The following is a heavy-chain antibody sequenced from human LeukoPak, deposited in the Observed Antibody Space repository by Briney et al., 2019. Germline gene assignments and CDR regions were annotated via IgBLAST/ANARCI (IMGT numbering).Heavy chain of an antibody. V-gene: IGHV3-11*06. CDR1: GFTFSDYY. J-gene: IGHJ4*02. CDR3: ARDFYGSGSYYIY. D-gene: IGHD3-10*01. CDR2: ISSSSSYT. Sequence: GGSLRLSCAASGFTFSDYYMSWIRQAPGKGREWVSYISSSSSYTNYADSVKGRFTISRDNAKNSLYLQMNSLRAEDTAVYYCARDFYGSGSYYIYWGQGTLVTVSS.